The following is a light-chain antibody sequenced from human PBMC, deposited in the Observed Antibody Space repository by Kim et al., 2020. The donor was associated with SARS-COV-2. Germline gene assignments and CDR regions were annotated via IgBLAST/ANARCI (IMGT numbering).Light chain of an antibody. CDR1: SSNIGSNY. CDR2: RNN. Sequence: ELTQPPSASGTPGQMVTISCSGSSSNIGSNYVYWYQQLPGTAPKLLIYRNNQRPSGVPDRFSGSKSGTSASLAISGLRSEDEADYYCAAWDDSLSGVFGGGTQLTVL. J-gene: IGLJ3*02. CDR3: AAWDDSLSGV. V-gene: IGLV1-47*01.